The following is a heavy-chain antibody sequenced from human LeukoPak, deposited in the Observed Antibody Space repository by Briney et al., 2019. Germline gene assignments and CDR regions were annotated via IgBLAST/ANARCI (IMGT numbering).Heavy chain of an antibody. V-gene: IGHV4-59*01. Sequence: KASETLSLTCTVSGXSISGYYWSWIRQPPGKGLEWIGHIYNSWTINYNPSLEGRVTISLDTSKSQFSLNLNSVTAADTALYYCARAYTSPNGPYWGQGILVTVSS. CDR3: ARAYTSPNGPY. J-gene: IGHJ4*02. CDR2: IYNSWTI. D-gene: IGHD3-16*01. CDR1: GXSISGYY.